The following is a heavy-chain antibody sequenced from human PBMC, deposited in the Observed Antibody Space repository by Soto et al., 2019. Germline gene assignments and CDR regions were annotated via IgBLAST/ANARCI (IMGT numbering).Heavy chain of an antibody. V-gene: IGHV1-69*13. CDR1: GGTFSSYA. D-gene: IGHD3-10*01. J-gene: IGHJ5*02. CDR3: ARVLYGSGSYYNGEYNWFYR. Sequence: SVKVSCKASGGTFSSYAISWVRQAPGQGLEWMGGIIPIFGTANYAQKFQGRVTITADESTSTAYMELSSLRSEDTAVYYCARVLYGSGSYYNGEYNWFYRWGQGTMVTVSS. CDR2: IIPIFGTA.